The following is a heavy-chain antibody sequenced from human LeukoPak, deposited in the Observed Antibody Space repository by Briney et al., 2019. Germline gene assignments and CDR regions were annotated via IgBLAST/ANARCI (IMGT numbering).Heavy chain of an antibody. Sequence: GASVKVSCKASSYTFTSYGISWVRQAPGQGLEWMGWISAYNGNTNNAQKLQGRVTMTTDTSTSTAYMELSRLRSDDTAVYYCARWNYYDSSGLKSFDYWGQGTLVTVSS. V-gene: IGHV1-18*01. CDR1: SYTFTSYG. J-gene: IGHJ4*02. D-gene: IGHD3-22*01. CDR3: ARWNYYDSSGLKSFDY. CDR2: ISAYNGNT.